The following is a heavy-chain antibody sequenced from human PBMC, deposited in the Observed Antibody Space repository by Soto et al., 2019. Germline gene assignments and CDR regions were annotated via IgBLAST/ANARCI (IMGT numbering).Heavy chain of an antibody. CDR3: ATPSSSWYDY. V-gene: IGHV1-24*01. Sequence: SGKVCFKVSSYTLTEVSMHWVRQAPGKGLEWMGGFDPEDGETIYAQRFQGRVTTTEDTSTDTAYMELSSLRSEDTAVYYCATPSSSWYDYWGQGTLVTVSS. J-gene: IGHJ4*02. CDR1: SYTLTEVS. CDR2: FDPEDGET. D-gene: IGHD6-13*01.